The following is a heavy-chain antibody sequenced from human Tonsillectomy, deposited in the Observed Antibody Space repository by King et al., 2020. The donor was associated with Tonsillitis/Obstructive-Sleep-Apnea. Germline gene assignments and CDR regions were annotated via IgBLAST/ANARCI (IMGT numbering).Heavy chain of an antibody. Sequence: QLVQSGAEVKKPGASVKVSCTASGYTFTDYYMHWVRQAPGQGLEWMGQINPNSGGTNYAQKFQGRVNMTRDTSISTAYSELSRLRSDDTAVYYCASSALGIHWYDYYMDVWGKGTTVTVSS. D-gene: IGHD1-1*01. V-gene: IGHV1-2*06. CDR1: GYTFTDYY. J-gene: IGHJ6*03. CDR2: INPNSGGT. CDR3: ASSALGIHWYDYYMDV.